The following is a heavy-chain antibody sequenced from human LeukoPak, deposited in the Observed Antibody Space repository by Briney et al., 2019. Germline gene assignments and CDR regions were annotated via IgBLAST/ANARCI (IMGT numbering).Heavy chain of an antibody. D-gene: IGHD1-1*01. Sequence: SETLSLTCTVSGGSISSSSYYWGWIRQPPGKGLEWIGSIYYSGSTHYNPSLKSRVTISVDTSKNQFSLKLSSVTAADTAVYYCARNHRNDHSLDVWGKGTTVTVSS. V-gene: IGHV4-39*07. J-gene: IGHJ6*04. CDR3: ARNHRNDHSLDV. CDR2: IYYSGST. CDR1: GGSISSSSYY.